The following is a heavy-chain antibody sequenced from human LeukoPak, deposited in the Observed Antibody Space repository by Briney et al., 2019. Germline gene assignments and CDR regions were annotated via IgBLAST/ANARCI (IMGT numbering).Heavy chain of an antibody. CDR2: ISGNDGST. J-gene: IGHJ4*02. CDR1: GFTFSSYV. V-gene: IGHV3-23*01. CDR3: AKRDF. Sequence: PGGSLRLSCAASGFTFSSYVMSWVRQAPGKGLEWVSLISGNDGSTYYAGSVKGRFTISRDNSKNTLFLQMNSLRADDTAIYYCAKRDFWGQGTLVTVSS.